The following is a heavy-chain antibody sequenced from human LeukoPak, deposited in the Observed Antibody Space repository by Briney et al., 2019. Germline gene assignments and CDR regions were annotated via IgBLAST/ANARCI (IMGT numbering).Heavy chain of an antibody. CDR3: AGFTAAAGKFDY. Sequence: SVKVSCKASGGTLSSYAISWVRQAPGQGLEWMGRIIPILGMANYAQKFQGRVTITADKSTSTAYMELSSLRSEDTAVYYCAGFTAAAGKFDYWGQGTLVTVSS. V-gene: IGHV1-69*04. D-gene: IGHD6-13*01. CDR2: IIPILGMA. CDR1: GGTLSSYA. J-gene: IGHJ4*02.